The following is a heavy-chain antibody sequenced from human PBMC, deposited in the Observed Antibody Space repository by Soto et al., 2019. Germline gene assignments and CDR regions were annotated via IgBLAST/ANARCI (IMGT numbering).Heavy chain of an antibody. D-gene: IGHD6-13*01. CDR1: GDSVSSNIVT. Sequence: SQTLSLTCAISGDSVSSNIVTWDWIRQSPSRGLEWLGRTYYRSQWFNDYAVSVKSRMTINADTSKNQFSLQLNYVTPEDTAVYYCARLIGTSWFVGWGQGTVVTVSS. J-gene: IGHJ4*02. CDR3: ARLIGTSWFVG. CDR2: TYYRSQWFN. V-gene: IGHV6-1*01.